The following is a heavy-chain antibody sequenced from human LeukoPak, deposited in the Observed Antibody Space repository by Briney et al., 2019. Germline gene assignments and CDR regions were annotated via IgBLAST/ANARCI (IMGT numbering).Heavy chain of an antibody. V-gene: IGHV4-34*01. CDR2: INDSGST. J-gene: IGHJ4*02. CDR1: GGSFSGYY. D-gene: IGHD3-22*01. Sequence: ASETLSLTCAVYGGSFSGYYWSWIRQPPGKGLEWIGEINDSGSTNYNPSLKSRVTISVDTSKNQFSLKLSSVTAADTAVYYCARHATYYYDSSGYYYFDYWGQGTLVTVSS. CDR3: ARHATYYYDSSGYYYFDY.